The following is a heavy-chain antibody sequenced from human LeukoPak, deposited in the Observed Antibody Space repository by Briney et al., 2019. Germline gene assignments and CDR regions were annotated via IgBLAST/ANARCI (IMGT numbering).Heavy chain of an antibody. V-gene: IGHV3-33*01. J-gene: IGHJ4*02. CDR3: ARDRIPTVTYYYFAY. D-gene: IGHD4-11*01. CDR2: IWYDGSNK. CDR1: GFTFSSYG. Sequence: PGRSLRLSCAASGFTFSSYGMHWVRQAPGKGLEWVAVIWYDGSNKYYADSVKGRFTISRDNSKNTLYLQMNSLRAEDTAVYYCARDRIPTVTYYYFAYWGQGTLVTVSS.